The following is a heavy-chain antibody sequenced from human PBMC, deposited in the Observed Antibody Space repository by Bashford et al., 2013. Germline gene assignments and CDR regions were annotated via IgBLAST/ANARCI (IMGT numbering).Heavy chain of an antibody. J-gene: IGHJ4*02. D-gene: IGHD2-15*01. CDR3: AKDPGYPDLGYSFDY. CDR2: ISGSGGST. CDR1: GFTFSSYA. Sequence: GGSLRLSCAASGFTFSSYAMSWVRQAPGKGLEWVSAISGSGGSTYYADSVKGRFTISRDNSKNTLYLQMNSLRAEDTAVYYCAKDPGYPDLGYSFDYWGQGTLVTVSS. V-gene: IGHV3-23*01.